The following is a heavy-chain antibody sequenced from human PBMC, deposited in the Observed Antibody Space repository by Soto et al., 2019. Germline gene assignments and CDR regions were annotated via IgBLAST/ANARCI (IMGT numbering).Heavy chain of an antibody. J-gene: IGHJ5*02. CDR3: AKEVFGVVAGSGIDT. CDR2: SSGSTGDT. D-gene: IGHD2-15*01. Sequence: GGSLRLCCAASVFIFPAYAMPWVRQATGKGLEWVASSSGSTGDTFYADSVKARFTISRDNAKNTLFLQMNSLRAEDTAVYYCAKEVFGVVAGSGIDTWGQGTLVTLSA. V-gene: IGHV3-23*01. CDR1: VFIFPAYA.